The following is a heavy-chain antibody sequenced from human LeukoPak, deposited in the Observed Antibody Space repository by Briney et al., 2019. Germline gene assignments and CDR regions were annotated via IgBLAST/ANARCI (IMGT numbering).Heavy chain of an antibody. D-gene: IGHD3-16*01. CDR1: GGSFSGYY. CDR2: INHSGST. J-gene: IGHJ4*02. Sequence: ASETLSLTCAVYGGSFSGYYWSWIRQPPGKGLEWIGEINHSGSTNYNPSLKSRVTISVDTSKNQFSLKLSSVTAADTAVYYCERGLLGARGYWGQGTLVTVSS. V-gene: IGHV4-34*01. CDR3: ERGLLGARGY.